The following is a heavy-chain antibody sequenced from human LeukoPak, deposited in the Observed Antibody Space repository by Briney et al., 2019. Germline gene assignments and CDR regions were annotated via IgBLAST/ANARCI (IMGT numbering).Heavy chain of an antibody. D-gene: IGHD2-2*01. CDR2: MYHSGDT. J-gene: IGHJ5*02. CDR3: ARSKAHLSTSCYGTWFDP. CDR1: GYSVSSGYY. Sequence: PSETLSLTCTVCGYSVSSGYYWGWIRQPPGKGLEWIGSMYHSGDTYYNPSLKSRVTISVDTSKNQLSLKLSSVTAADTAVYYCARSKAHLSTSCYGTWFDPWGQGTLVTASS. V-gene: IGHV4-38-2*02.